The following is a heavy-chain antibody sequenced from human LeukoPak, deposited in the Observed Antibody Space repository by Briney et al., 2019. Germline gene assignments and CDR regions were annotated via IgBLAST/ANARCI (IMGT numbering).Heavy chain of an antibody. CDR2: VSSSSSSTI. CDR3: ARTDIVRAGQFGGMFGY. Sequence: GGSLRLSCAASGFTFSSYSVNWVRQAPGKGLEWVSYVSSSSSSTIYYADSVKGRFTISRDNAKNSLYLQMNSLRAEDTAVYYCARTDIVRAGQFGGMFGYWGQGTLVTVSS. J-gene: IGHJ4*02. D-gene: IGHD2-8*01. CDR1: GFTFSSYS. V-gene: IGHV3-48*04.